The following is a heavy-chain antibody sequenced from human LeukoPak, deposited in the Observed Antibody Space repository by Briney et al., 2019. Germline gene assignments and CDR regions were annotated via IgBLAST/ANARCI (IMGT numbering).Heavy chain of an antibody. CDR3: ARYGAYYGSTLDAFDI. CDR2: IYFSGST. V-gene: IGHV4-59*08. J-gene: IGHJ3*02. D-gene: IGHD3-10*01. Sequence: PSETLSLTCTVSGGSISSYYWSWIRQSPGKGLEWIGYIYFSGSTNYNPSLKSRVTISVDTSKNQFSLKLTSVTAADTAVYYCARYGAYYGSTLDAFDIWGQGTMVTVSS. CDR1: GGSISSYY.